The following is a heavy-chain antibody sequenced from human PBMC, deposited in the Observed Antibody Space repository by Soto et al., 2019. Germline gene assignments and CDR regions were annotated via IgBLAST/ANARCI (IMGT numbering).Heavy chain of an antibody. CDR1: GYTFPRYD. Sequence: ASVKVSCKASGYTFPRYDINWVRQATGQGLEWMGWMNPNSGNTGYAQKFQGRVTMTRNTSISTAYMELSSLRSEDTAVYYCASSSIAARPVYYYYMDVWGKGTTVTVSS. V-gene: IGHV1-8*01. D-gene: IGHD6-6*01. CDR2: MNPNSGNT. J-gene: IGHJ6*03. CDR3: ASSSIAARPVYYYYMDV.